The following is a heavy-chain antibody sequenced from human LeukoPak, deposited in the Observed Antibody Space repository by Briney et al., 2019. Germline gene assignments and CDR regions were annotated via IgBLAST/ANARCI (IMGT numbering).Heavy chain of an antibody. CDR2: ISSSGSHT. V-gene: IGHV3-11*03. CDR3: ARHPDGSLSLDY. J-gene: IGHJ4*02. Sequence: GGALRLSCVASGFSFSDYYMSWIRQAPGKGLEWVSYISSSGSHTNYADSVTGRFTISRNNAKKSLHLQMNSLRAEDTAVYYCARHPDGSLSLDYWGQGTLVTVSS. CDR1: GFSFSDYY. D-gene: IGHD1-26*01.